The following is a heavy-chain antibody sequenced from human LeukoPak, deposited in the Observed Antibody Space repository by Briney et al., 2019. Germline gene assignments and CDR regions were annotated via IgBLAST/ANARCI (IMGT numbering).Heavy chain of an antibody. D-gene: IGHD4-17*01. CDR2: SCYSGST. CDR1: TGSVSNSNYY. Sequence: SETLSLTCTVSTGSVSNSNYYWSWIRQPPGEGLEWIGFSCYSGSTNYNPSLKSRVTISVDTSKNQFSLRLSSVTAADTAVYYCAAIPTTVTVMDYWGRGTLVTVSS. CDR3: AAIPTTVTVMDY. V-gene: IGHV4-61*01. J-gene: IGHJ4*02.